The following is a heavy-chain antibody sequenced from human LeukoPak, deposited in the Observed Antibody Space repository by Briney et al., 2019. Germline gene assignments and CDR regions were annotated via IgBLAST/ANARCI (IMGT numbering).Heavy chain of an antibody. CDR2: ISYSGST. CDR3: ARPDYSGGWYHFDY. Sequence: SETLSLTCSVSGGSISSYYWSWIRQPPGKGLEWIGYISYSGSTNYNPSLKSRVTISVDTSKNQFSLKVSSVTAADTAVYYCARPDYSGGWYHFDYWGQGTLVTVSS. V-gene: IGHV4-59*08. CDR1: GGSISSYY. J-gene: IGHJ4*02. D-gene: IGHD6-19*01.